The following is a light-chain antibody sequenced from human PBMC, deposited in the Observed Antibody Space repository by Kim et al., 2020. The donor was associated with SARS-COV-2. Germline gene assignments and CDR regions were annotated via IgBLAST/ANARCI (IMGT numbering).Light chain of an antibody. CDR3: QVWDGSTDHPV. Sequence: APVETATITCGGYNIGSKSVHWYQKKPGQAPVLVIYYDSDRPSGIPERFSGSSSRNTATLTISRVEAGDEADYYCQVWDGSTDHPVFGGGTQLTVL. V-gene: IGLV3-21*04. J-gene: IGLJ2*01. CDR2: YDS. CDR1: NIGSKS.